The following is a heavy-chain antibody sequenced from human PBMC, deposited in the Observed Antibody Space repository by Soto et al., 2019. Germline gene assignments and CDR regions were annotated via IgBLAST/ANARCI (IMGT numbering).Heavy chain of an antibody. CDR3: ARIRFGSSWFYYFDY. D-gene: IGHD6-13*01. Sequence: QVTLKESGPVLVKPTETLTLTCTVSGFSLSNARMGVSWIRQPPGKALEWLAHIFSNDEKSYSTSLKSRLTISKDTSKSPVVLNMTNMDPVDTAPYYCARIRFGSSWFYYFDYWGQGTLVTVSS. CDR2: IFSNDEK. J-gene: IGHJ4*02. CDR1: GFSLSNARMG. V-gene: IGHV2-26*01.